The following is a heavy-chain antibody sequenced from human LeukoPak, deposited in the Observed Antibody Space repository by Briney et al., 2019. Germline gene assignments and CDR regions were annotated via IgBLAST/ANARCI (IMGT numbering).Heavy chain of an antibody. CDR3: ARMSIGYDSSGYYYGYYYYGTDV. Sequence: PSETLSLTCTVSGGSISSYYWSWIRQPPGKGLEWIGYIYYSGSTNYNPSLKSRVTISVDTSKNQSSLKLSSVTAADTAVYYCARMSIGYDSSGYYYGYYYYGTDVWGQGTTVTVSS. CDR1: GGSISSYY. J-gene: IGHJ6*02. D-gene: IGHD3-22*01. CDR2: IYYSGST. V-gene: IGHV4-59*01.